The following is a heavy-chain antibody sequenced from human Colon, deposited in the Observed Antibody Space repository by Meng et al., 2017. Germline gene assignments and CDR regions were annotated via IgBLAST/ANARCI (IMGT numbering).Heavy chain of an antibody. Sequence: GGSLRLSCAASGFAFDTYAMSWVRQAPGKGLEWVSSLGGGDDIFYADSVKGHFTISRDNSKNTLYLQMNSLRAEDTAVYYCVKDRESYNSVWDAFDIWGQETMVTVSS. CDR2: LGGGDDI. V-gene: IGHV3-23*01. D-gene: IGHD1-20*01. CDR1: GFAFDTYA. CDR3: VKDRESYNSVWDAFDI. J-gene: IGHJ3*02.